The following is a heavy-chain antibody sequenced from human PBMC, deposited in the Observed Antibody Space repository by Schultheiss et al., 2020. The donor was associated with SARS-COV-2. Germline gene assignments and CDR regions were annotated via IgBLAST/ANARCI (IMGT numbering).Heavy chain of an antibody. CDR1: GFSLSTSGMC. CDR3: AHRRGAAALDP. CDR2: IYWDDDK. J-gene: IGHJ5*02. V-gene: IGHV2-5*08. Sequence: SGPTLVKPTQTLTLTCTFSGFSLSTSGMCVSWIRQPPGKALEWLALIYWDDDKRYSPSLKSRLTITKDTSKNQVVLTMTNMDPVDTATYYCAHRRGAAALDPWGQGTLVTVSS. D-gene: IGHD6-13*01.